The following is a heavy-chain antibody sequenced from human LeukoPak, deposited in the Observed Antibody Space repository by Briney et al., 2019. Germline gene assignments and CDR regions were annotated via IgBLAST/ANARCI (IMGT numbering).Heavy chain of an antibody. CDR3: ARDAFYSYDRSNGHPGACDP. D-gene: IGHD3-9*01. Sequence: GGSLRLSCAASGFTFSTYNMNWVRQAPGKGLEWVSSISSESTYTYYADSVKGRFTISSDNAKNSLYLEMDSLRVEDTAVYYCARDAFYSYDRSNGHPGACDPWGQGTMVTVSS. CDR2: ISSESTYT. CDR1: GFTFSTYN. J-gene: IGHJ3*01. V-gene: IGHV3-21*06.